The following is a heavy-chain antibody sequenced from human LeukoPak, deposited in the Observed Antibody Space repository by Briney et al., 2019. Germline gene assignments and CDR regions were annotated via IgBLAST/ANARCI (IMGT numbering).Heavy chain of an antibody. V-gene: IGHV4-39*01. CDR1: GGSISSNSYS. D-gene: IGHD3-22*01. CDR2: IYYSGTT. Sequence: SETLSLTCTVSGGSISSNSYSWGWIRQPPGKGLEWIGSIYYSGTTYYNPSLKSRVTISVDTSKNQFSLKLSSVTAADTAVYYCARGRTVGYYDSSGYYPFDYWGQGTLVTVSS. J-gene: IGHJ4*02. CDR3: ARGRTVGYYDSSGYYPFDY.